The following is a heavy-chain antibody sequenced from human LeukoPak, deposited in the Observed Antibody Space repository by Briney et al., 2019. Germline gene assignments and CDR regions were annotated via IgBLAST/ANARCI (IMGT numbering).Heavy chain of an antibody. CDR1: GGSISTYY. D-gene: IGHD2-15*01. J-gene: IGHJ5*02. Sequence: SETLSLTCTVSGGSISTYYWSWIRQSAGKGLEWIGRIYTSGTTNYNPSLKGRVTMSVDTSKNQFSLKLSSVTAADTAVYYCARDRPYSRWFDPWGQGTLVIVSS. CDR3: ARDRPYSRWFDP. CDR2: IYTSGTT. V-gene: IGHV4-4*07.